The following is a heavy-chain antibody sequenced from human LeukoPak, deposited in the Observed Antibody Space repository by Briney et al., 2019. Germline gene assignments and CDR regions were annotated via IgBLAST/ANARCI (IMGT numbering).Heavy chain of an antibody. D-gene: IGHD3-10*01. CDR3: VRASPFRGSGSYFQG. V-gene: IGHV3-11*04. J-gene: IGHJ4*02. CDR2: ISSSGSTI. Sequence: GGSLRLSCAASGFTFSYYYMSWIRQAPGKGLEWVSYISSSGSTIYHADSVKGRFTISRDNAKNSLYLQMNSLRAEDTAVYYCVRASPFRGSGSYFQGWGQGTLVTVSS. CDR1: GFTFSYYY.